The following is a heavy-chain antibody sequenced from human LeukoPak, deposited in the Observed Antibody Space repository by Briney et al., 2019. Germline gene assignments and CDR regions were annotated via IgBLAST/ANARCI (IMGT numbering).Heavy chain of an antibody. CDR3: ARALYYYDSSGYSTYYYYYGMDV. D-gene: IGHD3-22*01. J-gene: IGHJ6*02. CDR1: GYIFTSYD. V-gene: IGHV1-8*01. CDR2: MNPNSGNT. Sequence: ASVKVSCKASGYIFTSYDINWVRQATGQGLEWMGWMNPNSGNTGYAQKFQGRVTMTRNTSISTAYMELSSLRSEDTAVYYCARALYYYDSSGYSTYYYYYGMDVWGQGTTVTVSS.